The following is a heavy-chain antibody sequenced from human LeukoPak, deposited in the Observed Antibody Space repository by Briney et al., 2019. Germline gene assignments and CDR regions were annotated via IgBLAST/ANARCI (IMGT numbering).Heavy chain of an antibody. J-gene: IGHJ4*02. V-gene: IGHV3-7*01. CDR3: ARPRVPDS. CDR1: GFTFSTSW. Sequence: GGSLRLSCAASGFTFSTSWMSWVRQASGKGLEWVANIKQDGSETNYVDSVKGRFTISRDIAKNSLYLQMNSLRAGDTAVYYCARPRVPDSWGQGTLVTVSS. CDR2: IKQDGSET.